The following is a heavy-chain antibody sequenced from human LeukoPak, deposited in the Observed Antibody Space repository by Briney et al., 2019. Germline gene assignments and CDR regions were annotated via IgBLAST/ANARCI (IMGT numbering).Heavy chain of an antibody. CDR3: ASEAAYCGGDCYPSYFDY. Sequence: GGSLRLSCAASGFTFSSYGMHWVRQAPGKGLEWVAVISYDGSNKYYADSVKGRFTISRDNSKNTLYLQMNSPRAEDTAVYYCASEAAYCGGDCYPSYFDYWGQGTLVTVSS. CDR1: GFTFSSYG. J-gene: IGHJ4*02. CDR2: ISYDGSNK. V-gene: IGHV3-30*03. D-gene: IGHD2-21*02.